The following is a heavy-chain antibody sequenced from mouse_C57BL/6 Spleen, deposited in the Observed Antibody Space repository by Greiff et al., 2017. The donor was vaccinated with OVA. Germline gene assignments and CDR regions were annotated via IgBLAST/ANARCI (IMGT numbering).Heavy chain of an antibody. Sequence: VQLQQPGAELVKPGASVKMSCKASGYTFTSYWITWVKQRPGQGLEWIGDIYPGSGSTNYNEKFKSKATLTVDTSSSTAYMQLSSLTSEDSAVYYCAREGYSNHAMDYWGQGTSVTVSS. V-gene: IGHV1-55*01. CDR1: GYTFTSYW. CDR3: AREGYSNHAMDY. CDR2: IYPGSGST. D-gene: IGHD2-5*01. J-gene: IGHJ4*01.